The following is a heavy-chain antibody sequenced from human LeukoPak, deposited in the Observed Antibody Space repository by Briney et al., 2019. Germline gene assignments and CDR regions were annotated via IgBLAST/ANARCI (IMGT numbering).Heavy chain of an antibody. J-gene: IGHJ5*02. V-gene: IGHV3-23*01. Sequence: GGSLRPSWAASGFTFSSYAMSWVSQAPGNGLEWLSSISGSGGSTYYADSVKGRFTISRDNSKNTLYLQMNSLRAEDTAVYYCAKRVYDILTGYLDPWGQGTLVTVSS. CDR3: AKRVYDILTGYLDP. D-gene: IGHD3-9*01. CDR1: GFTFSSYA. CDR2: ISGSGGST.